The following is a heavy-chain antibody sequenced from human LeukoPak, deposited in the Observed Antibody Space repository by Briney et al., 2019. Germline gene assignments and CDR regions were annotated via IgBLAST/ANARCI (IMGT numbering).Heavy chain of an antibody. V-gene: IGHV1-18*01. J-gene: IGHJ6*03. D-gene: IGHD1-26*01. CDR3: AREGGVGPTAPPDYYSYQMDV. Sequence: SVKGSCKAFCYTLFNHGITWGRQAPGQRLEGMGWISPYTTKTNYAQSLQGRVTMTTDTSTSTAYMELRSLRSDDTAVYYCAREGGVGPTAPPDYYSYQMDVWGKGTTVTVSS. CDR1: CYTLFNHG. CDR2: ISPYTTKT.